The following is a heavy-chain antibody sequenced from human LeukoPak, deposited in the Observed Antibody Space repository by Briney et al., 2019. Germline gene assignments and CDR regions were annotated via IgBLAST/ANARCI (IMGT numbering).Heavy chain of an antibody. Sequence: ASVKVSCKASGYTFTSYGISWVRQAPGQGLEWMGWISAYNGNTNYAQKLQGRVTMTTDTSTSTAYMELRSLRSDDTAVYYCARGGVVVVTENNWFAPGGQGTLVTVSS. J-gene: IGHJ5*02. CDR2: ISAYNGNT. CDR3: ARGGVVVVTENNWFAP. V-gene: IGHV1-18*01. D-gene: IGHD2-21*02. CDR1: GYTFTSYG.